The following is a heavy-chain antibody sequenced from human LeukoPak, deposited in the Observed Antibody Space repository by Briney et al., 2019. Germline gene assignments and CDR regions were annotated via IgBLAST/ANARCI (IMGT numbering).Heavy chain of an antibody. D-gene: IGHD6-19*01. CDR2: ISYDGRNK. V-gene: IGHV3-30*18. Sequence: GGSLRLSCAASGFTFSRYGMHWVRQAPGKGLEWVAVISYDGRNKYYADSVKGRFTISRDNFKNTLYLQMNSLRVEDTAVYYCAKSAGYSSGFDYWGQGTLVTVSS. CDR3: AKSAGYSSGFDY. CDR1: GFTFSRYG. J-gene: IGHJ4*02.